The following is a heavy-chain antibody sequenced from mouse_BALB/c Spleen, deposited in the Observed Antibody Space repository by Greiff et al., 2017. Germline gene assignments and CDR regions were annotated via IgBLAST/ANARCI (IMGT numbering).Heavy chain of an antibody. CDR2: ISNGGGST. J-gene: IGHJ2*01. V-gene: IGHV5-12-2*01. CDR3: ARQGSYFDY. Sequence: EVHLVESGGGLVQPGGSLKLSCAASGFTFSSYTMSWVRQTPEKRLEWVAYISNGGGSTYYPDTVKGRFTISRDNAKNTLYLQMSSLKSEDTAMYYCARQGSYFDYWGQGTTLTVSS. CDR1: GFTFSSYT.